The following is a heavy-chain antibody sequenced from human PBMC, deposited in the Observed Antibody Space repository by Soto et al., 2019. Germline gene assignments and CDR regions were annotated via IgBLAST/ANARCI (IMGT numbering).Heavy chain of an antibody. Sequence: SETLSLTSTVSGASISTGGYYWRWIRPHPGKGLEWIGYIYYSGSTYYNPSLKSRVTISVDTSKNQFSLKLSSVTAADTAVYYCARDQASGYKNWFDPWGQGTLVTVSS. CDR2: IYYSGST. V-gene: IGHV4-31*03. D-gene: IGHD5-12*01. J-gene: IGHJ5*02. CDR1: GASISTGGYY. CDR3: ARDQASGYKNWFDP.